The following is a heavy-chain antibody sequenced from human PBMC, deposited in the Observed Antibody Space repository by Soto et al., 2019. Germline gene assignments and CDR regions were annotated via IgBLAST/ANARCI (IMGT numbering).Heavy chain of an antibody. D-gene: IGHD4-17*01. Sequence: GASVKVSCKASGYTSTSYYMHWVRQAPGQGLEWMGLINPSGGSTSYAQKFQGRVTMTRDTSTSTVYMELSSLRSADPAVYYCARAPDYGGTWDYWGQGTLVTVSS. CDR2: INPSGGST. V-gene: IGHV1-46*01. J-gene: IGHJ4*02. CDR1: GYTSTSYY. CDR3: ARAPDYGGTWDY.